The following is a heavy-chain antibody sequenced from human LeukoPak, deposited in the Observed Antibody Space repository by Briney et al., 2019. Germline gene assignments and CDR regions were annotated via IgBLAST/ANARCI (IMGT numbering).Heavy chain of an antibody. D-gene: IGHD6-13*01. CDR3: ARVVRVAAAGTGVVDY. CDR1: GGSISSGSYY. V-gene: IGHV4-61*02. J-gene: IGHJ4*02. Sequence: SETLSLTCTVPGGSISSGSYYWRWIRQPAGKGLEWIGRIYTSGSTNYNPSLKSRVTISVDTSKNQFSLKLSSVTAADTAVYYCARVVRVAAAGTGVVDYWGQGTLVTVSS. CDR2: IYTSGST.